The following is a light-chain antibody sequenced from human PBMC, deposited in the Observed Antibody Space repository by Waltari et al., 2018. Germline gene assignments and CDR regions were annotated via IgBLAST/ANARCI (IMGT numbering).Light chain of an antibody. CDR3: AVCDESVNDPAV. V-gene: IGLV1-47*01. CDR1: SSNIGSTF. J-gene: IGLJ3*02. CDR2: RNN. Sequence: QSVLTQPPSASGTPGQRVTISCSGGSSNIGSTFLCWYQQLPGTAPKHLIYRNNQRPSGVPDRFSASKSGASASLAIRGLRSEDEADYYCAVCDESVNDPAVFGGGTKLTVL.